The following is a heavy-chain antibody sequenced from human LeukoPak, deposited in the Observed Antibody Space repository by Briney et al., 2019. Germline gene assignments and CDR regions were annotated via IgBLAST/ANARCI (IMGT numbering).Heavy chain of an antibody. J-gene: IGHJ4*02. CDR1: EYTLTSYD. CDR3: TRETSSRYFDY. V-gene: IGHV1-8*01. CDR2: MKPNSGRT. Sequence: ASVKVSCKASEYTLTSYDINWVRQATGQGLEWMGWMKPNSGRTGYAQNFQGRITITRNTSISTAYMELSSLRSEDTAVYYCTRETSSRYFDYWGQGTLVTVSS.